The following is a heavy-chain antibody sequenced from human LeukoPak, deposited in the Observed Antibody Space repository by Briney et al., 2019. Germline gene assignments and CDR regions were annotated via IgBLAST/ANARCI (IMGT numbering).Heavy chain of an antibody. Sequence: GGSLRLSCAASGFTFSSYGMHWVRRAPGKGLEWVAVIWYDGSNKYYADSVKGRFTISRDNSKNTLYLQMNSLRAEDTAVYYCARDLQSLDYWGQGTLVTVSS. CDR3: ARDLQSLDY. CDR2: IWYDGSNK. D-gene: IGHD4-11*01. CDR1: GFTFSSYG. V-gene: IGHV3-33*01. J-gene: IGHJ4*02.